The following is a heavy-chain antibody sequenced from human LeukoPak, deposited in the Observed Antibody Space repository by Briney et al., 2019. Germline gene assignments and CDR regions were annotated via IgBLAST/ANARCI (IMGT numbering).Heavy chain of an antibody. J-gene: IGHJ3*02. D-gene: IGHD3-10*01. CDR3: ARDHPIYRFGEFGDAFDI. V-gene: IGHV3-66*01. CDR1: GFTVSSNY. CDR2: IYSGGST. Sequence: PGGSLRLSCAASGFTVSSNYMSWVRQAPGKGLEWVSVIYSGGSTYYADSVKGRFTISRDNSKNTLYLQMNSLRAEDTAVYYCARDHPIYRFGEFGDAFDIWGQGTMVTVSS.